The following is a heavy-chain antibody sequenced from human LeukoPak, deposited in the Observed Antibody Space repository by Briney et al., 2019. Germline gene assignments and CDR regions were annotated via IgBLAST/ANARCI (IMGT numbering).Heavy chain of an antibody. CDR3: ARDSLGGWYPGDFDF. Sequence: PGGSLRLSCAASGFTFSSYSMNWVRQAPGKGLEWVSSISSSSSYIYYADSVKGRFTISRDNAKNSLYLQMNSLRAEDTAVYYCARDSLGGWYPGDFDFWGQGTLVTVSS. V-gene: IGHV3-21*01. CDR2: ISSSSSYI. CDR1: GFTFSSYS. D-gene: IGHD6-19*01. J-gene: IGHJ4*02.